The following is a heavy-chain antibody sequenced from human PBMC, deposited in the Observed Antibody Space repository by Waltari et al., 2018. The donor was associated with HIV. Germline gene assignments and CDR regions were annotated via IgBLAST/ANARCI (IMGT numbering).Heavy chain of an antibody. D-gene: IGHD2-15*01. CDR3: ARENKDCSGGSCYSPNFDY. CDR1: GYTFTGYY. Sequence: QVQLVQSGAEVKKPGASVKVSCKASGYTFTGYYMHWVRQAPGQGLEWMGWINPNSGGTNYAQKFQGRVTMTRDTSISTAYMELSRLRSDDTAVYYCARENKDCSGGSCYSPNFDYWGQGTLVTVSS. J-gene: IGHJ4*02. CDR2: INPNSGGT. V-gene: IGHV1-2*02.